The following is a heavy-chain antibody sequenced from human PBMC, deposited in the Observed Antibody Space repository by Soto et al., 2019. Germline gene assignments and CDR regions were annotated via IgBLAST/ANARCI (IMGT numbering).Heavy chain of an antibody. V-gene: IGHV1-69*13. D-gene: IGHD3-22*01. CDR2: IIPIFGTA. Sequence: SVKVSCKASGGTFSSYAISWVRQAPGQGLEWMGGIIPIFGTANYAQKFQGRVTITADESTSTAYMELSSLRSEDTAVYYCARARNYYDSSGYWTSFDYWGQGTLVTVSS. CDR1: GGTFSSYA. CDR3: ARARNYYDSSGYWTSFDY. J-gene: IGHJ4*02.